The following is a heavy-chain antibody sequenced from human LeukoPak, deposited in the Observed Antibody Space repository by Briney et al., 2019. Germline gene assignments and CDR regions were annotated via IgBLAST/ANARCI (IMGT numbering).Heavy chain of an antibody. CDR2: IYYSGST. Sequence: SQTLSLTCTVSGGSISSGDYYWSWIRQPPGKGLEWIGYIYYSGSTYYNPSLKSRVTISVDPSKNQFSLKLSSVTAADTAVYYCARERTAVAGTQHAFDIWGQGTMVTVSS. V-gene: IGHV4-30-4*08. D-gene: IGHD6-19*01. CDR3: ARERTAVAGTQHAFDI. J-gene: IGHJ3*02. CDR1: GGSISSGDYY.